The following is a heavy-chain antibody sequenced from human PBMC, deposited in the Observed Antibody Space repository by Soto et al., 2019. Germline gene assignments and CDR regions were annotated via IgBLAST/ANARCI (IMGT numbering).Heavy chain of an antibody. CDR2: IDPSDSQT. D-gene: IGHD3-22*01. CDR1: GYSFAGYW. CDR3: ARQIYDSDTGPNFQYYFDS. V-gene: IGHV5-10-1*01. Sequence: GESLKISCKGSGYSFAGYWITWVRQKPGKGLEWMGRIDPSDSQTYYSPSFRGHVTISVTKSITTVFLQWSSLRASDTAMYYCARQIYDSDTGPNFQYYFDSWDQGHPVTVSS. J-gene: IGHJ4*02.